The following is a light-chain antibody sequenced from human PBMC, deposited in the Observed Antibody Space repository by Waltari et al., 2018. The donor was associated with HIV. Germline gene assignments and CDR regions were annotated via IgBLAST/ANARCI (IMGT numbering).Light chain of an antibody. J-gene: IGKJ3*01. CDR1: RSLLHSNGYNY. CDR3: MQALQTSFT. V-gene: IGKV2-28*01. CDR2: LGS. Sequence: DIVMTQSPLSLPVTPGEPASISCRSSRSLLHSNGYNYLDWYLQKPGQSPQLLIYLGSNRASGVPDRFSGSGSGTDFTLKISRVEAEDVGVYYCMQALQTSFTFGPGTKVDIK.